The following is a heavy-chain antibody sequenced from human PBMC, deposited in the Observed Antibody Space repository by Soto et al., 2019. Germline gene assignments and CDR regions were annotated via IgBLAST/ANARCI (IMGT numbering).Heavy chain of an antibody. CDR2: VNPSGGHT. CDR3: ARGGHVVVVTGALDY. V-gene: IGHV1-46*01. CDR1: GDTFTDYY. D-gene: IGHD2-21*02. Sequence: QVQLVQSGAEVKKPGASVKVSCKASGDTFTDYYIHWVRQAPGQGLEWMGTVNPSGGHTTYAQHFLGRRTXTXXXAXXTLYMELTSLTSEDTAVYYCARGGHVVVVTGALDYWGQGTLVTVSS. J-gene: IGHJ4*02.